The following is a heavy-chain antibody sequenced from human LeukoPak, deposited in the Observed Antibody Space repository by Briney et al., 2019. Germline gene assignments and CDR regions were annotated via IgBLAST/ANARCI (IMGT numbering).Heavy chain of an antibody. J-gene: IGHJ3*02. CDR1: GFTLSTSW. CDR2: IKQDGSEK. Sequence: GGSLRLSCIASGFTLSTSWMSWVRQAPGKGLEWVANIKQDGSEKHYVDSVKDRFTISRDNAKNSLSLQVNSLRAEDTAIYYCARSPWGDPFDIWGQGTMVTVSS. V-gene: IGHV3-7*03. D-gene: IGHD3-16*01. CDR3: ARSPWGDPFDI.